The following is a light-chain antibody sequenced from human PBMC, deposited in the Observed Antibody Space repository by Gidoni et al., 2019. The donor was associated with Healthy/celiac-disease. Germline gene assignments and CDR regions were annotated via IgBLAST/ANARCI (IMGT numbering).Light chain of an antibody. CDR2: DAS. V-gene: IGKV3D-20*01. CDR1: QRVSSSY. Sequence: EVLLKQSPATLPSSPGERATLSCGSSQRVSSSYLAWYQQKPRLPPRLLIYDASSRATGIPDRFSGSGSGTDFTLTISRLEPEDFAVYYCQQYGSSPLTFGGGTKVEIK. CDR3: QQYGSSPLT. J-gene: IGKJ4*01.